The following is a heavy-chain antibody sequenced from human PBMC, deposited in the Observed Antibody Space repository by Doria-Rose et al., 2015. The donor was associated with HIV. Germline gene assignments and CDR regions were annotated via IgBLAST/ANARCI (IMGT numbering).Heavy chain of an antibody. CDR3: AQGSRLFDI. V-gene: IGHV4-34*02. J-gene: IGHJ3*02. CDR2: INHSGNT. CDR1: GGSCRGDY. Sequence: QVQLQQWGAGLLKPSETLSLTCAVYGGSCRGDYWNWIRQSPGTGLEWIGQINHSGNTDYNPSLESRVTMSVDASKKQFSLKLTSLSAADTAVYYCAQGSRLFDIWGQGTMVTVSS.